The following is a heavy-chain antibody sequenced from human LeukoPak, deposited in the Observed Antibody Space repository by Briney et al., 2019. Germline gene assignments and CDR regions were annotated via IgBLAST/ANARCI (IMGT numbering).Heavy chain of an antibody. D-gene: IGHD1-14*01. J-gene: IGHJ3*02. Sequence: PGGSLRLSCAASGFTFSSYWMHWVRQAPGKGLVWVSRITGDGGSTAYADSVQGRFTISRDNAKNTLYLQMNSLRAEDTALYYCATGGGRAFDIWGQGTMVTVSS. CDR1: GFTFSSYW. V-gene: IGHV3-74*01. CDR2: ITGDGGST. CDR3: ATGGGRAFDI.